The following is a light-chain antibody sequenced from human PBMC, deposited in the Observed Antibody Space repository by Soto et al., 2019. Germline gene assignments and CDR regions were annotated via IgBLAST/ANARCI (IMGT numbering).Light chain of an antibody. V-gene: IGKV3-20*01. CDR3: QQYGSSPGWT. J-gene: IGKJ1*01. Sequence: EIVLTQSPGTLSLSPGERATLSCRASQSVSSSYLAWYQQKPGQAPRLLIYGASSRATGIPDRFSGSGSGTNFTLPISRLGPEDFAVYYCQQYGSSPGWTFGQGTKVEIK. CDR1: QSVSSSY. CDR2: GAS.